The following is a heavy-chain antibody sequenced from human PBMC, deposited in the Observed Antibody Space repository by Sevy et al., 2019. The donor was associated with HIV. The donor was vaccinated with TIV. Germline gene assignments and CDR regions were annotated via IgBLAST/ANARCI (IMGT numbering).Heavy chain of an antibody. J-gene: IGHJ4*02. Sequence: GESLKISCEGSGYRFTTYWIGWVRQMPGKGLEWMGVIYRDDSDTRYNQSFPGQVTISADKSINTAYLEWSSLKASDTAIYYCARLEQRHCNGAHCYPFDYWGQGTLVTVSS. D-gene: IGHD2-21*01. CDR2: IYRDDSDT. V-gene: IGHV5-51*01. CDR1: GYRFTTYW. CDR3: ARLEQRHCNGAHCYPFDY.